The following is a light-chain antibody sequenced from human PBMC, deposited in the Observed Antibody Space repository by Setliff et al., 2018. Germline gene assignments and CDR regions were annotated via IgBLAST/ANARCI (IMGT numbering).Light chain of an antibody. Sequence: ALAQPASVSGSPGQSITISCTGTSSDVGGYNYVSWYQQHPGKAPKLMIYEVSNRPSGVSSRFSGSKSGNTASLTISGLRAEDEADYYCSSYTSSSTLYVFGTGTKVTVL. CDR3: SSYTSSSTLYV. CDR1: SSDVGGYNY. CDR2: EVS. J-gene: IGLJ1*01. V-gene: IGLV2-14*01.